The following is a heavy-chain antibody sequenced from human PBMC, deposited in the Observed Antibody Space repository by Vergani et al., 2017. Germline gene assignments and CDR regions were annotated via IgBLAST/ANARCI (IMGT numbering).Heavy chain of an antibody. D-gene: IGHD3-3*01. V-gene: IGHV4-34*01. Sequence: QVQLQQWGAGLLKPSETLSLTCAVYGGSFSGYYWSWIRQPPGKGLEWIGEINHSGSTNYNPSLKSRVTISVDTSKNQFSLKLSSVTAADTAVYYCARGLSYDFWSGYPTNYYYYGMDVWGQGTTVTSP. CDR2: INHSGST. J-gene: IGHJ6*02. CDR3: ARGLSYDFWSGYPTNYYYYGMDV. CDR1: GGSFSGYY.